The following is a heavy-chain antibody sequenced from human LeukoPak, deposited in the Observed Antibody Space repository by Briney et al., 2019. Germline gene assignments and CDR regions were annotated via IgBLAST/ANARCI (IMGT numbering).Heavy chain of an antibody. J-gene: IGHJ4*02. Sequence: SETLSLTCAVYGGSFIGYYWTWRRQPPGRGLEWIGEINHSGSTNYNPSLKSRVTISVDTSKSQFSLKLNSVTAADTAMYYCARGRDPYWGQGTLVTVSS. D-gene: IGHD5-24*01. CDR2: INHSGST. CDR3: ARGRDPY. V-gene: IGHV4-34*01. CDR1: GGSFIGYY.